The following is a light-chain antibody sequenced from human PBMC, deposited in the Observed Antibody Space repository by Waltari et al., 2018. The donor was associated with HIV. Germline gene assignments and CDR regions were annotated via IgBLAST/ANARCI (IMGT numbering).Light chain of an antibody. CDR3: CSFAGSYIV. CDR2: DVR. CDR1: SSDVGAYNR. V-gene: IGLV2-11*01. J-gene: IGLJ1*01. Sequence: QSALTQPRSVSGSPGQSVTISCTGTSSDVGAYNRVSWYQQHPGKAPKVVIYDVRERPAGVPDRFSGSKSAKTASRTISGLQADDEADYHCCSFAGSYIVFGTGTKVTVL.